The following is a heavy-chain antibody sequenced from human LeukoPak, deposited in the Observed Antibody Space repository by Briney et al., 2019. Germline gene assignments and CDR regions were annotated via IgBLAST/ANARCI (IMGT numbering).Heavy chain of an antibody. J-gene: IGHJ4*02. D-gene: IGHD6-13*01. CDR1: RFTFIYFA. V-gene: IGHV3-30*18. CDR3: AKDPHSSSWYYFDS. CDR2: LSDDGSNK. Sequence: GGSLRLSCAASRFTFIYFAMHWVRQAPGKGLEWVAVLSDDGSNKFYADSVKGRFTISRDNSKNTLYLQMNSLRAEDTAFYYCAKDPHSSSWYYFDSWGQGTLVTVSS.